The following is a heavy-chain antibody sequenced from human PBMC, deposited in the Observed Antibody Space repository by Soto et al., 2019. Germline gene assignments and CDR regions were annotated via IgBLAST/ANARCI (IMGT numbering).Heavy chain of an antibody. CDR1: XXXXXXXX. CDR3: AREGIAARLDY. Sequence: GGSLXLSXXASXXXXXXXXXXXXXQAPGXGXVWVHSINSDGSRTSYADSVKGRFTISRDNAKNTLYLQMNSLRAEDTAVYYCAREGIAARLDYWGQGTLVTVSS. J-gene: IGHJ4*02. CDR2: INSDGSRT. D-gene: IGHD6-6*01. V-gene: IGHV3-74*01.